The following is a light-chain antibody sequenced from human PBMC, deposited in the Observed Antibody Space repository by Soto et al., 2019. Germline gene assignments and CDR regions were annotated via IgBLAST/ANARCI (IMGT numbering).Light chain of an antibody. CDR2: GAS. CDR1: QSVRSTS. J-gene: IGKJ1*01. CDR3: QHRIDWWT. Sequence: DIVLTQSPGTLSLSPGERATLSCRASQSVRSTSLAWYQQKPGQAPRLLIYGASSRATGIPDRFSGGGSGTDFTLTISRLEPEDSAVYYCQHRIDWWTFGQGTKVDIK. V-gene: IGKV3D-20*02.